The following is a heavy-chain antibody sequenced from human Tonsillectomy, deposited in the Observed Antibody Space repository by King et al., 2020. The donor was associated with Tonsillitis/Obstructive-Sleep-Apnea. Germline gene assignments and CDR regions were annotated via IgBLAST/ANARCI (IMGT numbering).Heavy chain of an antibody. CDR2: IYYSGST. D-gene: IGHD2-2*02. J-gene: IGHJ3*02. Sequence: QLQESGPGLVKPSETLSLTCTVSGGSISSSSYYWGWIRQPPGKGLEWIGSIYYSGSTYYNPSLKSRVTISVDTSKNQFSLKLSSVTAADTAVYYCARAYTPYCSSTSCYTRAFDIWSQGTMVTVSS. CDR1: GGSISSSSYY. CDR3: ARAYTPYCSSTSCYTRAFDI. V-gene: IGHV4-39*01.